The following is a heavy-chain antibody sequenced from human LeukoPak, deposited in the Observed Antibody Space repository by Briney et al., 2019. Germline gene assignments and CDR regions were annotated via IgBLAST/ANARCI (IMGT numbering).Heavy chain of an antibody. CDR2: IYYSGST. CDR1: GGSISSSSYY. CDR3: ARDLYYRAHMDV. J-gene: IGHJ6*03. D-gene: IGHD3-10*01. V-gene: IGHV4-39*07. Sequence: SETLSLTCTVSGGSISSSSYYWGWIRQPPGKGLEWIGSIYYSGSTYYNPSLKSRVTISVDTSKNQFSLKLSSVTAADTAVYYCARDLYYRAHMDVWGKGTTVTVSS.